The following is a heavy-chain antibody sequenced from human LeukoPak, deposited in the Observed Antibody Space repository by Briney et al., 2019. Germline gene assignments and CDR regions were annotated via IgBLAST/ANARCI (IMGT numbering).Heavy chain of an antibody. Sequence: SETLSLTCTVSGGSISSYYWSWIRQPPGKGLEWIGYIYYSGSTNYNPSLKRRVTISVDTSKNQFSLKLSSVTAADTAVYYCARIIVVPAAKAAFDIWGQGTMVTVSS. CDR3: ARIIVVPAAKAAFDI. J-gene: IGHJ3*02. D-gene: IGHD2-2*01. CDR2: IYYSGST. V-gene: IGHV4-59*01. CDR1: GGSISSYY.